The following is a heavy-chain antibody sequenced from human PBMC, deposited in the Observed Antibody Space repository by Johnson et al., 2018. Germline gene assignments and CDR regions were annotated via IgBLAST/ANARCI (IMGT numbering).Heavy chain of an antibody. CDR3: ARHERAYCGSDCFSGWFDP. CDR2: INHSGST. J-gene: IGHJ5*02. V-gene: IGHV4-34*01. D-gene: IGHD2-21*02. CDR1: GGSFSGYY. Sequence: QVQLQQWGAGLLKPSETLSLTCAVYGGSFSGYYWSWIRQPPGKGLEWIGEINHSGSTNYNPSLKSRVTISVDTSKGHFSLKLSSVTAADTAVYYCARHERAYCGSDCFSGWFDPWGQGTLVTVSS.